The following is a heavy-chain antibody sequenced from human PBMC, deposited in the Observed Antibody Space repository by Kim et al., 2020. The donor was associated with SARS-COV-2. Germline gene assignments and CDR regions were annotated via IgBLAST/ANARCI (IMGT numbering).Heavy chain of an antibody. J-gene: IGHJ4*02. CDR3: VTAKSGSYRPIDY. V-gene: IGHV3-72*01. CDR2: SRNKVNKYTT. D-gene: IGHD1-26*01. Sequence: GGSLRLSCAVSGFSFSDQYMDWVRQAPGKGLEWVGRSRNKVNKYTTEYAASVKGRFTISRGDSKILLYLQMKGLKTEDTAMYYCVTAKSGSYRPIDYWGRGALGTVFS. CDR1: GFSFSDQY.